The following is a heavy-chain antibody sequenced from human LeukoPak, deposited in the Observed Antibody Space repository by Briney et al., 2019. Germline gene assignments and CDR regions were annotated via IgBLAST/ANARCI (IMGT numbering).Heavy chain of an antibody. Sequence: SVKVSCKASGGTFSSYAISWVRQAPGQGLEWMGGIIPIFGTANYAQKFQGRVTITADESTSTAYMELSSLRSEDTAVYYCARGWYCSSTSCLEYFQHWGQGTLVTVSS. D-gene: IGHD2-2*01. CDR2: IIPIFGTA. CDR3: ARGWYCSSTSCLEYFQH. CDR1: GGTFSSYA. J-gene: IGHJ1*01. V-gene: IGHV1-69*13.